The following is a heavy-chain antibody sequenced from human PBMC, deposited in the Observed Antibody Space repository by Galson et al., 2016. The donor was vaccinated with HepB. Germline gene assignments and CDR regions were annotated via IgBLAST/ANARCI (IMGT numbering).Heavy chain of an antibody. Sequence: SLRLSCAASGFSFSSYAMHWVRQAPGEGLEWVAVKSSDTNSEYYSDSVMGRFTISGDNSQNTLYLQMDSLRVEDTAVYYCAKDQGHQLLLNYYFALDVWGQGTTVIVSS. J-gene: IGHJ6*02. CDR2: KSSDTNSE. CDR3: AKDQGHQLLLNYYFALDV. V-gene: IGHV3-30*18. D-gene: IGHD2-2*01. CDR1: GFSFSSYA.